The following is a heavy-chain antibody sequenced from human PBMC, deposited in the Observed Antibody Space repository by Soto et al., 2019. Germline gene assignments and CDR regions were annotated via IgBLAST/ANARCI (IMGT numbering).Heavy chain of an antibody. CDR3: ARSIVVVTPLDY. J-gene: IGHJ4*02. V-gene: IGHV1-3*01. Sequence: ASVKVSCKASGYTFTSYAMHWVRQAPGQRLEWMGWINAGNGNTKYSQKFQGRVTITRDTSASTAYMELSSPRSEDTAVYYCARSIVVVTPLDYWGQGTLVTVSS. CDR1: GYTFTSYA. D-gene: IGHD2-21*02. CDR2: INAGNGNT.